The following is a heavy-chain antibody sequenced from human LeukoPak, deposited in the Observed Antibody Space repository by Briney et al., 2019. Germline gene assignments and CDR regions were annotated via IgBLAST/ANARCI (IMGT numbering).Heavy chain of an antibody. Sequence: PGGSLRLSCTVSGFTVSSNSMSWVRQAAGKGLKWVSFIYSDNTHYSDSVKGRFTISRDNSKNTLYLQMNSLRAEDTVVYYCARRAGAYSHPYDYWGQGTLVTVSS. CDR3: ARRAGAYSHPYDY. CDR1: GFTVSSNS. D-gene: IGHD4/OR15-4a*01. CDR2: IYSDNT. V-gene: IGHV3-53*01. J-gene: IGHJ4*02.